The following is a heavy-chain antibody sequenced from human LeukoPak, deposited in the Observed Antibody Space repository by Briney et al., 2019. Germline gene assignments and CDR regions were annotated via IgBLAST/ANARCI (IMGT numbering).Heavy chain of an antibody. CDR2: ISGSGSST. D-gene: IGHD6-19*01. V-gene: IGHV3-23*01. J-gene: IGHJ4*02. CDR3: ANSPSGVFDY. CDR1: GFTFSSYA. Sequence: GGSLRLSCAASGFTFSSYAMSWVRQAPGKGLEWVSAISGSGSSTYYADSVKGRFTISRDNSKNTLYLQMNSLRAEDTAVYYCANSPSGVFDYWGQGTLVTVSS.